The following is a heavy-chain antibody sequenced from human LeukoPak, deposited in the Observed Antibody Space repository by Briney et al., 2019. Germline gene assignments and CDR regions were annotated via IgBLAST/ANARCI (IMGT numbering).Heavy chain of an antibody. CDR2: IKQDGTQK. J-gene: IGHJ3*02. CDR3: ARDCGSDCSQAFDI. CDR1: GFPYSNYW. Sequence: GGSLRHSCAPSGFPYSNYWMSWVRQAPAKGLEWVADIKQDGTQKYYVDSVEGRFTISRDNAKNSLYLQMNSLRVEDTAVYYCARDCGSDCSQAFDIWGQGTMVTVSS. D-gene: IGHD2-21*02. V-gene: IGHV3-7*05.